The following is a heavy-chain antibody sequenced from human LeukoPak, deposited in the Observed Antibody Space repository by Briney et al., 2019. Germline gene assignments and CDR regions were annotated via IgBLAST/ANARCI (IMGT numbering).Heavy chain of an antibody. CDR1: GFTFSDYY. CDR2: ISSSGSTI. V-gene: IGHV3-11*01. Sequence: GGFLRLSCAASGFTFSDYYMSWIRQAPGKGLEWVSYISSSGSTIYYADSVKGRFTISRDNAKNSLYLQMNSLRAEDTAVYYCARDLPHDYGGNSAPWGQGTLVTVSS. J-gene: IGHJ5*02. CDR3: ARDLPHDYGGNSAP. D-gene: IGHD4-23*01.